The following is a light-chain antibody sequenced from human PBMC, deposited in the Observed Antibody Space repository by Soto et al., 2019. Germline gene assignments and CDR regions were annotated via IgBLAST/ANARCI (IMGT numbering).Light chain of an antibody. CDR3: QTWGTGTVV. J-gene: IGLJ2*01. CDR2: LNSDGSH. CDR1: SGRSSYA. Sequence: QPVLTQSPSASASLGTSVKLTCTLSSGRSSYAIAWHQQLPEKGPRYLMKLNSDGSHNKGDGIPDRFSGSSSGAERYLTISSLQSEDEADYYCQTWGTGTVVFGGGTKLTVL. V-gene: IGLV4-69*01.